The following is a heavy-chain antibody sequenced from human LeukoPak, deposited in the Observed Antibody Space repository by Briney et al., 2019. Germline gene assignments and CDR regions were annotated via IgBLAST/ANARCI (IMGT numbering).Heavy chain of an antibody. Sequence: PSETLSLTCTVSGGSISSYYWSWIRQPAGKGLEWIGRIYTSGSTNYNPSLKSRVTMSVDTSKNQFSLKLSSVTAADTAVYYCARDRDPQWLVPFDPWGQGTLVTVFS. D-gene: IGHD6-19*01. J-gene: IGHJ5*02. CDR3: ARDRDPQWLVPFDP. CDR1: GGSISSYY. CDR2: IYTSGST. V-gene: IGHV4-4*07.